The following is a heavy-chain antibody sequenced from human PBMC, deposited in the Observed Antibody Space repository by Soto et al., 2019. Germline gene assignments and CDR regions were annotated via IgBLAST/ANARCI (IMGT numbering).Heavy chain of an antibody. D-gene: IGHD3-10*01. V-gene: IGHV3-30*03. CDR3: VGGQYYYDY. Sequence: QVQLVESGGGVVQPGRSLRLSCAASGFPCTTYGMHWVREGPGKGLEWVAVISDDGSNNYYADFVKGRFTICSDNSKNTLYLQMNSLRPEDTALYYCVGGQYYYDYRGQGTLVTVSS. CDR1: GFPCTTYG. CDR2: ISDDGSNN. J-gene: IGHJ4*02.